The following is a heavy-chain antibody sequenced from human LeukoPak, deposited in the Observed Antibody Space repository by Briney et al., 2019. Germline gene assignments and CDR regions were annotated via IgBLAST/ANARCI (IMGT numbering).Heavy chain of an antibody. V-gene: IGHV3-30*04. CDR3: ARDLRTGAPDYFDS. CDR1: GFRFTSYD. CDR2: TSIDQGIK. J-gene: IGHJ4*02. Sequence: GRSLRRSCAASGFRFTSYDIHWVRQAPGKGLEWVAVTSIDQGIKFYTDSVKGRFTISRDNSKNTLYLEMNSLRVDDTAVYFCARDLRTGAPDYFDSWGQGTLVTVSS. D-gene: IGHD1-14*01.